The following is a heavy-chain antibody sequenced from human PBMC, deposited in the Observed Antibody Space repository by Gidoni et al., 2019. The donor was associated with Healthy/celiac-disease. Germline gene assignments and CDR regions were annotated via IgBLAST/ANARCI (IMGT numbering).Heavy chain of an antibody. CDR1: GGSISSGGYS. Sequence: QVQLQESGPGLVKPSQTLSLTCTVSGGSISSGGYSWSWIRQHPGKGLEWIGYIYYSGSTSYNPSLKSRVTISVDTSKNQFSLKLSSVTAADTAVYYCARDTLGGGIGDWGQGTLVTVSS. CDR2: IYYSGST. J-gene: IGHJ4*02. CDR3: ARDTLGGGIGD. V-gene: IGHV4-31*03. D-gene: IGHD2-15*01.